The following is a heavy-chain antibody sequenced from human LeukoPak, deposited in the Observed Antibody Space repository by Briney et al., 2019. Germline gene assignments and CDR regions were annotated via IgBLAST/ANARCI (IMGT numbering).Heavy chain of an antibody. J-gene: IGHJ4*02. D-gene: IGHD5-18*01. CDR2: ITYGGFT. CDR1: GGPISSYH. CDR3: TTIKRGDIFGYFDF. V-gene: IGHV4-59*01. Sequence: SSATLSLTCTFSGGPISSYHWNWIRQPQGEGLEWIGYITYGGFTKYNPSLRCRVTVSLDTSNNHLSLKLSSVTAADTAIYYCTTIKRGDIFGYFDFWGQGALDTVSS.